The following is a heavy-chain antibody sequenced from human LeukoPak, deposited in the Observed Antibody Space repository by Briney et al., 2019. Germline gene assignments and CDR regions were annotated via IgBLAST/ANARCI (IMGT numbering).Heavy chain of an antibody. CDR1: GYTFTGYY. V-gene: IGHV1-2*02. D-gene: IGHD3-9*01. Sequence: ASVKVSCKASGYTFTGYYMHWVRQAPGQGLEWVGWINPNSGGTNYAQKFQGRVTMTRDTSISTAYMELSRLRSDDTAVYYCARGKYSDILTGYWNIWGQGTTVTVSS. CDR3: ARGKYSDILTGYWNI. CDR2: INPNSGGT. J-gene: IGHJ6*02.